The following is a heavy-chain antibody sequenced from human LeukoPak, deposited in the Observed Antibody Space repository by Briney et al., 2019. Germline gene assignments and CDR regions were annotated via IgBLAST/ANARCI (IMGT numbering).Heavy chain of an antibody. CDR2: IFHSGST. Sequence: SETLSLTCAVSGGSISSSAYSWSWIRQPPGKGLEWIGYIFHSGSTYYNPSLKSRVSISVDSSKNQFSLKLSSVTAADTAVYYCARDWGTFRPGEGSAFDMWGQGTMVTVSS. CDR1: GGSISSSAYS. CDR3: ARDWGTFRPGEGSAFDM. D-gene: IGHD3-16*01. V-gene: IGHV4-30-2*01. J-gene: IGHJ3*02.